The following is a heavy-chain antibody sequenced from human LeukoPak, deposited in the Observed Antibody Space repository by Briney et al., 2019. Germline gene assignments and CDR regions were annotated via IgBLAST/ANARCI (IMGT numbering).Heavy chain of an antibody. V-gene: IGHV3-23*01. CDR1: GFTFSSYA. J-gene: IGHJ4*02. CDR2: ISGSGGNT. CDR3: ANGYYYDSSGYCIDY. Sequence: GGSLRLSCAASGFTFSSYAMTWVRQAPGKGLEWVSAISGSGGNTYYADSVKGRFTISRDNSKNTLYLQMNSLRAEDTAVYYCANGYYYDSSGYCIDYWGQGTLVTVSS. D-gene: IGHD3-22*01.